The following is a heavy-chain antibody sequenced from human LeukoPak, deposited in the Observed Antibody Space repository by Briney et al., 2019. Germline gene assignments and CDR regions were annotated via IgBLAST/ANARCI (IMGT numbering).Heavy chain of an antibody. J-gene: IGHJ4*02. CDR2: ISWNSGSI. CDR1: GFTFDDYA. V-gene: IGHV3-9*01. CDR3: AKDRYSSGWYDFDY. Sequence: GGSLRISCVASGFTFDDYAMHWVRQAPGKGLEWVSGISWNSGSIGYADSVKGRFTISRDNAKNSLYLQMNSLRAEDTALYYCAKDRYSSGWYDFDYWGQGTLVTVSS. D-gene: IGHD6-19*01.